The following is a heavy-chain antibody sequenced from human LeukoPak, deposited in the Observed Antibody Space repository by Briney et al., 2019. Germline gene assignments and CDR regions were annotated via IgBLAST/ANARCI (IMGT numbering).Heavy chain of an antibody. CDR3: TQGSGQYYDY. CDR1: GLTLSNVW. D-gene: IGHD3-22*01. J-gene: IGHJ4*02. V-gene: IGHV3-15*07. Sequence: GGSLRLSCAVSGLTLSNVWMNWVRQAPGKGLEWVGRIKSKTAGGTTDFAAPVKGRFTISRDDSKNTLYLQMNSLTSEDTAVYYCTQGSGQYYDYWGQGTLVTVSS. CDR2: IKSKTAGGTT.